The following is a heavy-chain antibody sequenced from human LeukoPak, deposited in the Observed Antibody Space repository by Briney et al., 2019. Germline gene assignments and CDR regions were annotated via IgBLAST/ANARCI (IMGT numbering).Heavy chain of an antibody. CDR1: GGTFSSYA. D-gene: IGHD3-22*01. Sequence: SVKVSCKASGGTFSSYAISWVRQAPGQGLEWMGGIIPIFGTANYAQRFQGRVTITADESTSTAYMELSSLRSEDTAVYYCARESPYYDSSGYYSGHFDYWGQGTLVTVSS. CDR3: ARESPYYDSSGYYSGHFDY. V-gene: IGHV1-69*01. CDR2: IIPIFGTA. J-gene: IGHJ4*02.